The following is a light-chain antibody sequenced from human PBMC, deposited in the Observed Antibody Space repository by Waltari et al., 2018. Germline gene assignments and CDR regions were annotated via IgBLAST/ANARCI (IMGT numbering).Light chain of an antibody. CDR2: DAS. V-gene: IGKV1-5*01. CDR3: QEANSFPLT. Sequence: DIQMTQSPSTLSASVGDRVTITCRASQGISRWLAWYQQKPGKPPKVLVYDASSLESGVPSRFSGSVSETEFTLVISNLQPDDVATYYCQEANSFPLTFGGGTKVEI. J-gene: IGKJ4*01. CDR1: QGISRW.